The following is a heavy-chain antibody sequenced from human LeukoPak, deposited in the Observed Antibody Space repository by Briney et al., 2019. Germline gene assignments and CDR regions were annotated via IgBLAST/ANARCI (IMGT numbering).Heavy chain of an antibody. CDR1: GFTFTSSA. J-gene: IGHJ6*03. CDR2: IVVGSGNT. D-gene: IGHD5-18*01. V-gene: IGHV1-58*02. CDR3: ARAQGYGLYYMDV. Sequence: GASVKVSCKASGFTFTSSAMQWVRQARGQRLEWIGWIVVGSGNTNYAQKFQERVTITRDMSTSTAYMELSSLRSEDTAVYYCARAQGYGLYYMDVWGKGTTVTISS.